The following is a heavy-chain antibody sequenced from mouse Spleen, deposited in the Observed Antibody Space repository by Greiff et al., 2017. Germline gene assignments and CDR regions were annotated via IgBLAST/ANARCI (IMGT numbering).Heavy chain of an antibody. CDR2: ISSGGGNT. Sequence: EVKLVESGGGLVKLGGSLKLSCAASGFTFSSYAMSWVRQTPEKRLEWVATISSGGGNTYYPDSVKGRFTISRDNAKNTLYLQMSSLKSEDTAMYYCARGGRSPYYFDYWGQGTTLTVSS. J-gene: IGHJ2*01. CDR1: GFTFSSYA. CDR3: ARGGRSPYYFDY. V-gene: IGHV5-9*04.